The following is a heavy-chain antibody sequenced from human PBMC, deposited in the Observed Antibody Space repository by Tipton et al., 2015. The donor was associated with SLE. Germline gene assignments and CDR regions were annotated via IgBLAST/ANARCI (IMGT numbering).Heavy chain of an antibody. V-gene: IGHV4-34*01. Sequence: TLSLTCAVYGGSFSGYYWSWIRQPPGKGLEWIGEINHSGSTNYNPSLKSRVTISVDTSKNQFSLKLSSVTAADTAVYYCARGILEWSDYWSQGTLVTVSS. D-gene: IGHD3-3*01. CDR3: ARGILEWSDY. CDR2: INHSGST. J-gene: IGHJ4*02. CDR1: GGSFSGYY.